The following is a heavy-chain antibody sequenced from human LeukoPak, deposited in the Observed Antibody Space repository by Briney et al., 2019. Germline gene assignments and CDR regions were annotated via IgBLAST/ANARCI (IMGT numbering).Heavy chain of an antibody. V-gene: IGHV4-59*01. CDR3: ASDQGSSWFDY. D-gene: IGHD6-13*01. Sequence: PSETLSLTCTVSGGSISSYYWSWIRQPPGKGLEWIGYISYSGSTNYNPSLKSRVTISVDASKNQFSLRLTSVTAADTAVYYCASDQGSSWFDYWGQGTLVTVSS. CDR2: ISYSGST. CDR1: GGSISSYY. J-gene: IGHJ4*02.